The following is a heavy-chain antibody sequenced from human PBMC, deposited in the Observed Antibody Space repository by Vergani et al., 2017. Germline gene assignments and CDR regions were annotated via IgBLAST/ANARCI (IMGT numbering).Heavy chain of an antibody. J-gene: IGHJ6*02. CDR1: GGTFSSYT. V-gene: IGHV1-69*02. Sequence: QVQLVQSGAEVKKPGSSVNVSCKASGGTFSSYTISWVRQAPGQGLEWMGRIIPILGIANYAQKFQGRVTITADKSTSTAYMELSSLRSEDTAVYYCAIGGGGSELYGMDVWGQGTTVTVSS. CDR2: IIPILGIA. CDR3: AIGGGGSELYGMDV. D-gene: IGHD2-15*01.